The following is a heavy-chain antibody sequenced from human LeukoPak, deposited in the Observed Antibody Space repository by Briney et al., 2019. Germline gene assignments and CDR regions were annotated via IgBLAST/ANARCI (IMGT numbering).Heavy chain of an antibody. CDR2: ISGSGGSK. D-gene: IGHD2-2*01. Sequence: GGSLRLSCAAPGFTFRSYAMSWVRQAPGKGLEWVSAISGSGGSKDDADSVRGRCTISRDNSKSTLYLQMNSLRAEDTAVYYCAKDGPGDGVEPGGYYYYGMDVWGQGTTVTVSS. V-gene: IGHV3-23*01. J-gene: IGHJ6*02. CDR3: AKDGPGDGVEPGGYYYYGMDV. CDR1: GFTFRSYA.